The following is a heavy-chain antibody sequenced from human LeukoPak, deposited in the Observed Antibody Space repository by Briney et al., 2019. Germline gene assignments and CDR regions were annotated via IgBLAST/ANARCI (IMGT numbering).Heavy chain of an antibody. V-gene: IGHV3-53*04. J-gene: IGHJ3*02. CDR3: ARASYTSGWRGALDI. CDR2: IYTDGST. Sequence: GGSLRLSRAASGLTVTGNYMSWVRQAPGKGLEWVSDIYTDGSTFYADSVKGRFTISRHNSKNTLYLQMNSLRAEDTAIYYCARASYTSGWRGALDIWGQGTMVTVSS. D-gene: IGHD6-19*01. CDR1: GLTVTGNY.